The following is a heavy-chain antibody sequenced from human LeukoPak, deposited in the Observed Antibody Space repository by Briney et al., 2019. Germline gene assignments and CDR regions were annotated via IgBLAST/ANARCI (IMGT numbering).Heavy chain of an antibody. V-gene: IGHV4-59*01. CDR3: ARGYYYDSSGYYYI. CDR2: IYYSGST. Sequence: RPSETLSLTCTVSGGSISSYYWSWIRQPPGKGLEWIGYIYYSGSTNYNPSLKSRVTISVDTSKNQFSLKLSSVTAADTAVYYCARGYYYDSSGYYYIWGQGTMVTVSS. CDR1: GGSISSYY. J-gene: IGHJ3*02. D-gene: IGHD3-22*01.